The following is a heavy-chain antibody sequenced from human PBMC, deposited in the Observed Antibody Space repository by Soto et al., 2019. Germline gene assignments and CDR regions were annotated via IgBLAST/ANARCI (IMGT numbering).Heavy chain of an antibody. CDR1: GGSISSYY. D-gene: IGHD3-10*01. V-gene: IGHV4-59*08. CDR2: IYYSGST. Sequence: PSETLSLTCTVSGGSISSYYWSLIRQPPGKGLEWIGYIYYSGSTNYNPSLKSRVTISVDTSKNQFSLKLSSVTAADTAVYYCARRYGGAFDIWGQGTMVTVSS. CDR3: ARRYGGAFDI. J-gene: IGHJ3*02.